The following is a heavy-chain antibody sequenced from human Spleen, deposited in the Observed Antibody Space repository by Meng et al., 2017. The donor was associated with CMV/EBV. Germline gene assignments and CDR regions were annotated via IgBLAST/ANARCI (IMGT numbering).Heavy chain of an antibody. D-gene: IGHD1-26*01. CDR2: IRYDGSNK. Sequence: GESLKISCAGSGFTFRNYAMSWVRQAPGKGLEWVAFIRYDGSNKYYADSVKGRFTISRDNSKNTLYLQMNSLKPEDTAVYYCAKVRGAGATTWNFDYWGQGTLVTVSS. CDR3: AKVRGAGATTWNFDY. V-gene: IGHV3-30*02. CDR1: GFTFRNYA. J-gene: IGHJ4*02.